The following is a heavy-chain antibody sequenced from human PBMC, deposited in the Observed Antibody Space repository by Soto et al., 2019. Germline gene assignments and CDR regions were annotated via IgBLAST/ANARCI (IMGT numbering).Heavy chain of an antibody. V-gene: IGHV4-34*01. D-gene: IGHD2-2*01. CDR3: ARGPIVPAATVYDY. CDR1: GGSFSGYY. Sequence: PSETLSLTCAVYGGSFSGYYWSWIRQPPGKGLEWIGEINHSGSTNYNPSLKSRVTISVDTSKNQFSLKLSSVTAADTAVYYCARGPIVPAATVYDYWGQGTLVTVS. CDR2: INHSGST. J-gene: IGHJ4*02.